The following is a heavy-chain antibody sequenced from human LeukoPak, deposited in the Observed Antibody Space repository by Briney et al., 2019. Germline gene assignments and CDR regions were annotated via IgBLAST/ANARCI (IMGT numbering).Heavy chain of an antibody. CDR2: IIPILGIA. D-gene: IGHD4-17*01. CDR1: GGAFSSYA. Sequence: ASVKVSCKASGGAFSSYAISWVRQAPGQGLEWMGRIIPILGIANYAQKFQGRVTITADKSTSTAYMELSSLRSEDTAVYYCAREGVATVTFDYWGQGTLVTVSS. J-gene: IGHJ4*02. CDR3: AREGVATVTFDY. V-gene: IGHV1-69*04.